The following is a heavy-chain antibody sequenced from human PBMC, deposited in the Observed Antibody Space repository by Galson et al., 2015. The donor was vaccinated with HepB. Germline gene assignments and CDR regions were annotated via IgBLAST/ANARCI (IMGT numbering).Heavy chain of an antibody. Sequence: SLRLSCAASGFPFSSYTMHWVRQAPGRGLEWVAVISYDGSNKYSADSVRGRFTISRDNSKNTLYLQMNSLRAEDTAVYYCARAVEIEVVITTSGFDYWGQGTLVTVSS. CDR3: ARAVEIEVVITTSGFDY. CDR1: GFPFSSYT. V-gene: IGHV3-30-3*01. CDR2: ISYDGSNK. J-gene: IGHJ4*02. D-gene: IGHD3-22*01.